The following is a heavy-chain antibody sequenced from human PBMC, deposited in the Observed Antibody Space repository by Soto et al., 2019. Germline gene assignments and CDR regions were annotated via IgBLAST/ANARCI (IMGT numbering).Heavy chain of an antibody. J-gene: IGHJ5*02. CDR1: GFTFSSYS. CDR2: ISSSSSTI. Sequence: EVHLVESGGGLVQPGGSLRLSCAASGFTFSSYSMNWVRQAPGKGLEWISYISSSSSTIYYADSVKGRFTISGDNARNSLYLQMNSLRDEDTAVYYCARDRGTRAPNTWFDPWGQGTLVTVSS. V-gene: IGHV3-48*02. CDR3: ARDRGTRAPNTWFDP. D-gene: IGHD3-10*01.